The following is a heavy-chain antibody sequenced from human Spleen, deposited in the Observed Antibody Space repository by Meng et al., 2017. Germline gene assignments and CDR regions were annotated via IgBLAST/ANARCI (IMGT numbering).Heavy chain of an antibody. CDR3: ARGLAAAGPIVGY. CDR1: GGSFSGYY. J-gene: IGHJ4*02. CDR2: IKQDGSEK. V-gene: IGHV3-7*01. D-gene: IGHD6-13*01. Sequence: ETLSLTCAVYGGSFSGYYWSWVRQAPGKGLEWVANIKQDGSEKYYVDSVKGRFTISRDNAKNSLYLQMNSLRAEDTAVYYCARGLAAAGPIVGYWGQGTLVTVSS.